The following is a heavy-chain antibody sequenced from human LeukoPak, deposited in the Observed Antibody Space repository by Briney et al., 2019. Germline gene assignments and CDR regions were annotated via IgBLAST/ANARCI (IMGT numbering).Heavy chain of an antibody. V-gene: IGHV3-33*01. Sequence: GGSLRLSCAASGFTFSSYGMHWVRQAPGKGLEWVAVIWYDGSNKYYADSVKGRFTISRDNSKNTLYLQMNSLRAEDTAVYYCARSPPSDYYDSSGYFDYWGQGTLVTVSS. CDR3: ARSPPSDYYDSSGYFDY. D-gene: IGHD3-22*01. CDR1: GFTFSSYG. CDR2: IWYDGSNK. J-gene: IGHJ4*02.